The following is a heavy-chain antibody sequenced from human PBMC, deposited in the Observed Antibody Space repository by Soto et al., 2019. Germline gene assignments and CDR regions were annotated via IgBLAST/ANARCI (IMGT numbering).Heavy chain of an antibody. Sequence: QVQLVQSGGGVVQPGRSLRLSCAASGFPFSRHGIHWVRQAPGKGLEWVAFIRHDGRDKFYAESVKGRSTISRDNSNNTVFLEINILIPDDTAVYFCARDEGLARFGVVHDAAFHHWGQGTRVTVSS. CDR1: GFPFSRHG. V-gene: IGHV3-33*01. D-gene: IGHD3-3*01. CDR3: ARDEGLARFGVVHDAAFHH. J-gene: IGHJ4*02. CDR2: IRHDGRDK.